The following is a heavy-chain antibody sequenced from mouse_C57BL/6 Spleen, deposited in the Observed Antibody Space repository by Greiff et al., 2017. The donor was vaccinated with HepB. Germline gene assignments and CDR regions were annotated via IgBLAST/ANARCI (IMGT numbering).Heavy chain of an antibody. V-gene: IGHV1-20*01. CDR1: GYSFTGYF. D-gene: IGHD2-4*01. J-gene: IGHJ4*01. CDR2: INPYNGDT. CDR3: ARYPLYYDSSYYAMDY. Sequence: EVQLQQSGPELVKPGDSVKISCKASGYSFTGYFMNWVMQSHGKSLEWIGRINPYNGDTFYNQKFKGKATLTVDKSSSTAHMELRSLTSEDSAVYYCARYPLYYDSSYYAMDYWGQGTSVTVSS.